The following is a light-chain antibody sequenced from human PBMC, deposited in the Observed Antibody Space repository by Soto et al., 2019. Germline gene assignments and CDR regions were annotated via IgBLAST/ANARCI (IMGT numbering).Light chain of an antibody. J-gene: IGKJ1*01. CDR2: TGS. Sequence: DIQMTQSPSSVSASVGDRFTITCRASQAIDSWLAWYQQKPGEAPKLLIFTGSPLHSGVPPRFSGSGSGTDFTLTISSLQPEDFATYYCQQTLSFPPTFGQGTKVDVK. CDR1: QAIDSW. CDR3: QQTLSFPPT. V-gene: IGKV1-12*01.